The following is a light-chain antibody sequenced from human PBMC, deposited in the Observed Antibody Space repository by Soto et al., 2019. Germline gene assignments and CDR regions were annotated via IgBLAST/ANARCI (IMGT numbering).Light chain of an antibody. CDR2: DAS. J-gene: IGKJ1*01. CDR1: QSISSW. V-gene: IGKV1-5*01. Sequence: IQMSQSPSTLSASVGDRVTITCWASQSISSWLAWYQQKPGKAPKLLIYDASSLESGVPSRFSGSGSGTEFTLTISSLQPDDFATYYCQQYNSYSRTFGQGTKVDI. CDR3: QQYNSYSRT.